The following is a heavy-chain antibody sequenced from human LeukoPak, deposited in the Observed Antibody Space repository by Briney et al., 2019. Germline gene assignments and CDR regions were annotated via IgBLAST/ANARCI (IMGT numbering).Heavy chain of an antibody. V-gene: IGHV1-69*01. Sequence: SVKVSCRASGGTFSSYAISWVRQAPGQGLEWMGGIIPIFGTANYAQKFQGRVTITADESTSTAYMELSSLRSEDTAVYYCAREKSSSSTSCYGYFDYWGQGTLVTVSS. D-gene: IGHD2-2*01. CDR2: IIPIFGTA. CDR1: GGTFSSYA. J-gene: IGHJ4*02. CDR3: AREKSSSSTSCYGYFDY.